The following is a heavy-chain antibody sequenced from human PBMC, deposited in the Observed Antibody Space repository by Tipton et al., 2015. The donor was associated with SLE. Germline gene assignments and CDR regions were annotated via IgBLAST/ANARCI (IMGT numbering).Heavy chain of an antibody. V-gene: IGHV4-59*08. CDR1: GGSISGYY. Sequence: TLSLTCTVSGGSISGYYWSWIRQPPGKGLEWIGYIYHSGGTNNNPSFKSRVTILVDTSKNQFSLKLSSVTAADTAFYYCARRWDTSTWDYWGQGTLVSVSS. CDR3: ARRWDTSTWDY. CDR2: IYHSGGT. J-gene: IGHJ4*02. D-gene: IGHD6-13*01.